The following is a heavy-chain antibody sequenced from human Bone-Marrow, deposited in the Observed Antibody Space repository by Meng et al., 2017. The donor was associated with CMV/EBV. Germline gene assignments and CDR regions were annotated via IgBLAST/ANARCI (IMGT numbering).Heavy chain of an antibody. CDR3: AREYSSSWYGFDY. CDR1: GGSISSSSYY. CDR2: IYYSGST. V-gene: IGHV4-39*01. Sequence: SETLSLTCTVSGGSISSSSYYWGWIRQPPGKGLEWIGSIYYSGSTYYNPSLKSRVTISVDTSKNQFSPKLSSVTAADTAVYYCAREYSSSWYGFDYWGQGTLVTVSS. D-gene: IGHD6-13*01. J-gene: IGHJ4*02.